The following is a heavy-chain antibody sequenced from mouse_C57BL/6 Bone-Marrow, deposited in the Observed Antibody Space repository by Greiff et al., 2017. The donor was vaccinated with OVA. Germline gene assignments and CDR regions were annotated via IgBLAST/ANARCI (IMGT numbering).Heavy chain of an antibody. CDR2: IIPSSGYT. Sequence: QVQLKESGAELAKPGASVKLSCKASGYTFTSYWMHWVNQRPGQGREWIGYIIPSSGYTKNNQKIKDKATLTADKSSSTAYMQLSSPTYEDSSVYYCARSGYGWFAYWGQGTLVTVSA. CDR1: GYTFTSYW. CDR3: ARSGYGWFAY. J-gene: IGHJ3*01. V-gene: IGHV1-7*01. D-gene: IGHD3-2*02.